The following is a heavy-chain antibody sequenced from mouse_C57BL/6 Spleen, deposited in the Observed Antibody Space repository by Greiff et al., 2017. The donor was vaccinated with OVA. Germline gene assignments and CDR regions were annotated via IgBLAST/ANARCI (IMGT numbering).Heavy chain of an antibody. Sequence: QVHVKQPGAELVKPGASVKMSCKASGYTFTSYWITWVKQRPGQGLEWIGDIYPGSGSTNYNEKFKSKATLTVDTSSSTAYMQLSSLTSEDSAVYYVARWVPHAMDYWGQGTSVTVSS. J-gene: IGHJ4*01. CDR2: IYPGSGST. V-gene: IGHV1-55*01. CDR3: ARWVPHAMDY. CDR1: GYTFTSYW.